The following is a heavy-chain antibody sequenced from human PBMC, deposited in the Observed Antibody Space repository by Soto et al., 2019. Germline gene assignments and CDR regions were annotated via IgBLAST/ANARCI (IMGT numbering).Heavy chain of an antibody. CDR2: IYSGGST. V-gene: IGHV3-53*01. CDR3: ARDPPATRHGMDV. J-gene: IGHJ6*02. Sequence: GGSLRLSCAASGFTASSNYMSWVRQAPGKGLEWVSVIYSGGSTYYADSVRGRFTISRDNSKNTLYLQMKSLRAEDTAVYYCARDPPATRHGMDVWGQGTTVTVSS. CDR1: GFTASSNY.